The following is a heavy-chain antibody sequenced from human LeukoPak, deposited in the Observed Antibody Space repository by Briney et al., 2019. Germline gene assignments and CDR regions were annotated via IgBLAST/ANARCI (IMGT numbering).Heavy chain of an antibody. V-gene: IGHV3-30-3*01. Sequence: GGSLRLSCAASGFTFSSYAMHWVRQAPGKGLEWVAVISYDGSNKYYADSVKGRFTISRDNSKNTLYLQMNSLRAEDTAVYYCARAYCGGDCYPVDYWGPGTLVTVSS. CDR2: ISYDGSNK. J-gene: IGHJ4*02. CDR1: GFTFSSYA. CDR3: ARAYCGGDCYPVDY. D-gene: IGHD2-21*02.